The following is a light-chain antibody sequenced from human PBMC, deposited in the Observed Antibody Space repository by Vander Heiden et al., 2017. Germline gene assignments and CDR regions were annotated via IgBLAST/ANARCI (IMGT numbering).Light chain of an antibody. CDR3: AAWDDSLNGYV. CDR2: SNN. Sequence: QSVLTQPPSASGTPGQRVTISCSGSSSNIGSNTVNWYQQLPGTAPKLLICSNNQRPSGVPDRFSGSKSGTSASLAISGLQSEDEADYYCAAWDDSLNGYVFGTGTMVTVL. J-gene: IGLJ1*01. V-gene: IGLV1-44*01. CDR1: SSNIGSNT.